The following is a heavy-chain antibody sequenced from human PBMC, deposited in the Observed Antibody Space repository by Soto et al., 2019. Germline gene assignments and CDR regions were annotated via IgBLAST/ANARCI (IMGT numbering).Heavy chain of an antibody. J-gene: IGHJ4*01. CDR2: ISPYGSTT. CDR1: GFTGRNFW. V-gene: IGHV3-74*01. Sequence: GSLRLVGSASGFTGRNFWMHWVRQAPGKGLVWVSRISPYGSTTNYADSVKGRFTISRDNATSTMYLQMNSLRADDTAVYYCADSWLRTSYLGLGSMVTVSS. CDR3: ADSWLRTSY. D-gene: IGHD5-12*01.